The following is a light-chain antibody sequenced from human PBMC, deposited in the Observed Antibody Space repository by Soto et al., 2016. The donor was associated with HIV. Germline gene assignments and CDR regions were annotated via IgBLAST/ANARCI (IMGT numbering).Light chain of an antibody. CDR2: AAS. CDR1: QGISTY. V-gene: IGKV1-9*01. Sequence: DIQLTQSPSFLSASVGDRVTITCRASQGISTYLAWYQQKPGKAPALLIYAASTLQNRVPSRFSGSGSGTEFTLTISALQPEDFATYYCQQSYSTPPTFGQGTKVEIK. CDR3: QQSYSTPPT. J-gene: IGKJ1*01.